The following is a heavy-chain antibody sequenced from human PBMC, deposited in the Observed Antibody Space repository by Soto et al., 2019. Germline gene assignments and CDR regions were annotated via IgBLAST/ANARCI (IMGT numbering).Heavy chain of an antibody. CDR2: IKSKTDGGTI. D-gene: IGHD2-15*01. V-gene: IGHV3-15*07. J-gene: IGHJ4*02. CDR1: DLSFSNAY. Sequence: EVQLVESGGGLVKPGESLRLSCAASDLSFSNAYINWVRQAPGKGLEWVGRIKSKTDGGTIDYAAPVKGRFIISRDESSNTVYLQMNSLKTEDTAVYYCTTRGALGYGGQGTLVTVSS. CDR3: TTRGALGY.